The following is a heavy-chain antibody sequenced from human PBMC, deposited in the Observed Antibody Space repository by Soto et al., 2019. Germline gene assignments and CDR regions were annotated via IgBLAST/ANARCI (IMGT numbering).Heavy chain of an antibody. D-gene: IGHD5-12*01. J-gene: IGHJ4*02. CDR2: IYWDDDK. CDR3: AHIDPEIVTVGGHGGFDY. CDR1: GFSLTSGVG. Sequence: QITLKESGPTLVRPPQTLTLTCTFSGFSLTSGVGVGRIRQPPGKALEWLALIYWDDDKRYSPSLKNRLTITKDTSKNQVVLTMTNLGPVNTATYFCAHIDPEIVTVGGHGGFDYWGQGTMVTVSS. V-gene: IGHV2-5*02.